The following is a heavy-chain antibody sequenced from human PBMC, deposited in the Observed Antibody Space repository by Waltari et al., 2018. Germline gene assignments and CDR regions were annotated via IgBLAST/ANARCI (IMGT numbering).Heavy chain of an antibody. CDR1: GFTFSSYA. J-gene: IGHJ6*02. V-gene: IGHV3-23*04. Sequence: EVQLVESGGGLVQPGGSLRLSCAASGFTFSSYAMSWVRQAPGKGLEWVSAISGSGGSTYYADSVKGRFTISRDNSKNTLYLQMNSLRAEDTAVYYCAKRQFGYSSGWYPYYYYGMDVWGQGTTVTVSS. D-gene: IGHD6-19*01. CDR2: ISGSGGST. CDR3: AKRQFGYSSGWYPYYYYGMDV.